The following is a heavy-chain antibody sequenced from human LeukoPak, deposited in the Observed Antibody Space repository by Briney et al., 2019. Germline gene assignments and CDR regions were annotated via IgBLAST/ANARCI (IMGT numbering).Heavy chain of an antibody. CDR3: ASSSGYTSFDY. V-gene: IGHV4-39*01. CDR1: GGSISSSSYY. J-gene: IGHJ4*02. D-gene: IGHD3-22*01. Sequence: PSETLSLTCTVSGGSISSSSYYWGWIRQPPGKGLEWIGSIYYSGSTYYNPSLKSRVTISVDTSKNQFSLKLSSVTAADTAVYYCASSSGYTSFDYCGQGTLVTVSS. CDR2: IYYSGST.